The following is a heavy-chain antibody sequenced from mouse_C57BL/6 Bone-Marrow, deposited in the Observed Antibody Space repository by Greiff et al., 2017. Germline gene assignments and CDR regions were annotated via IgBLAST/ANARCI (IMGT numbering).Heavy chain of an antibody. CDR3: ARGDGYYYFDY. D-gene: IGHD2-3*01. V-gene: IGHV1-64*01. CDR2: IHPNSGST. Sequence: QVQLQQPGAELVKPGASVQLSCKASGYTFTSYWMHWVKQRPGQGLEWIGMIHPNSGSTNYNEKFKSKATLTVDKSSSTAYMQLSSLTSEDSAVYYCARGDGYYYFDYWGQGTTLTVSS. J-gene: IGHJ2*01. CDR1: GYTFTSYW.